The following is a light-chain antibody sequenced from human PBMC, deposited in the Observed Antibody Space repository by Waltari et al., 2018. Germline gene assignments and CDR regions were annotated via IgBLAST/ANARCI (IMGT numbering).Light chain of an antibody. CDR1: QSVSRA. Sequence: EIVLTQSPGTLSLSPGERVTLSCRASQSVSRALAWYQQKPGQAPRLLIYGASSRATGIPARFSGSGSGTDFSLTISRLEPEEFAVYYCRHYVRLPVTFGQGTKVEIK. V-gene: IGKV3-20*01. CDR3: RHYVRLPVT. CDR2: GAS. J-gene: IGKJ1*01.